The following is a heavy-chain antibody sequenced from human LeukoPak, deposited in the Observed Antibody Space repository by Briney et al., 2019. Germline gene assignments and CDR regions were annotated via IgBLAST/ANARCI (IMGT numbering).Heavy chain of an antibody. V-gene: IGHV4-39*01. CDR3: ARQGDSNGYSTLDY. D-gene: IGHD3-22*01. Sequence: SETLSLTCTVSGDSVTSSTYYWGWLRQPPGTGLEWIGTIYHGESTYYNPSLKRRVTISADTSKNQFSLKLASVAAADTAVYYCARQGDSNGYSTLDYWGPGTLVTVSS. CDR1: GDSVTSSTYY. J-gene: IGHJ4*02. CDR2: IYHGEST.